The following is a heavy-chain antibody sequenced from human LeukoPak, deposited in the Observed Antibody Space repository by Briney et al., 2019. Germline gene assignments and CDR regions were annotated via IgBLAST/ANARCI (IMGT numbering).Heavy chain of an antibody. CDR3: ARRGLAARGFGY. J-gene: IGHJ4*02. CDR2: IYYSGST. D-gene: IGHD6-6*01. V-gene: IGHV4-39*01. Sequence: SETLSLTCTISAASISSSSYYWGWIRQPPGKGLEWIGSIYYSGSTYYNPSLKSRVTISVDTSKNQFSLKLSSVTAADTAVYYCARRGLAARGFGYWGQGTLVTVSS. CDR1: AASISSSSYY.